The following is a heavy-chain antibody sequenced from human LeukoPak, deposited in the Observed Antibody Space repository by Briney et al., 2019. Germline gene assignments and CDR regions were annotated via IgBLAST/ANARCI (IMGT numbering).Heavy chain of an antibody. V-gene: IGHV1-46*01. CDR1: GYAFTSYY. J-gene: IGHJ4*02. D-gene: IGHD2-2*01. CDR2: INPSGGST. CDR3: ARAPGGTRYDY. Sequence: ASVKVSCKASGYAFTSYYMHWVRQAPGQGLEWMGIINPSGGSTSYAQKFQGRVTMTRDTSTSTVYMELSSLRSEDTAVYYCARAPGGTRYDYWGQGTLVTVSS.